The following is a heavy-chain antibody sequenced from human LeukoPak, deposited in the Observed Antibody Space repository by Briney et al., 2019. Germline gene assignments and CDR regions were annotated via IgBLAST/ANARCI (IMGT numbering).Heavy chain of an antibody. J-gene: IGHJ4*02. CDR1: GFTFSSYS. CDR2: ISSSSTI. CDR3: ARGGAGLRYFDWLLSY. V-gene: IGHV3-48*04. Sequence: GGSLRLSCAASGFTFSSYSMNWVRQAPGKGLEWVSYISSSSTIYYADSVKGRFTISRDNAKNSLYLQMNSLRAEDTAVYYCARGGAGLRYFDWLLSYWGQGTLVTVSS. D-gene: IGHD3-9*01.